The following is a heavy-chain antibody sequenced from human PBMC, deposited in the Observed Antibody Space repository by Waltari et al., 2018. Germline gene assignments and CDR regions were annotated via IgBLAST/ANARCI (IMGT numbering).Heavy chain of an antibody. D-gene: IGHD5-18*01. V-gene: IGHV3-21*01. CDR1: GFTFSDYS. Sequence: EVHLVESGGGLVKPGGSLRLSCVVSGFTFSDYSMNWVRQAPGQGLEWGSSISDSSRYIYYADSVKGRFTISRDNARNSLYLQMNSLRAEDTAVYYCARTWLNTTMGYTIQFMDVWGKGTTVTVSS. CDR3: ARTWLNTTMGYTIQFMDV. CDR2: ISDSSRYI. J-gene: IGHJ6*03.